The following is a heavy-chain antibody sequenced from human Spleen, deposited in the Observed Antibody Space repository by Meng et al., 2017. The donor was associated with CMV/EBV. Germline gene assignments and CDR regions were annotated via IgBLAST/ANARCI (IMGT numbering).Heavy chain of an antibody. CDR3: AKDVLMVYAFDY. CDR2: IRYDGSNK. Sequence: QVQLVESGGGVVQPGRALTLSCAASGFTFSSYAMHWVRQAPGKGLEWVAFIRYDGSNKYYADSVKGRFTISRDNSKNTLYLQMNSLRAEDTAVYYCAKDVLMVYAFDYWGQGTLVTVSS. J-gene: IGHJ4*02. V-gene: IGHV3-30*02. D-gene: IGHD2-8*01. CDR1: GFTFSSYA.